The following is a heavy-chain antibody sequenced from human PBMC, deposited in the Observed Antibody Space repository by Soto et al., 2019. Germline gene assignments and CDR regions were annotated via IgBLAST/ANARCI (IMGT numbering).Heavy chain of an antibody. Sequence: QVQLVQSGAEVKKPGASVKVSCKASGYTFSSYGISWVRQAPGQGLEWMGWISAYNDNTKYAHNLQGRVTMTTDTYTSTAFMELRSLRSDDTAVYYCARESPPADYWGQGTLVTGSS. CDR1: GYTFSSYG. J-gene: IGHJ4*02. CDR2: ISAYNDNT. CDR3: ARESPPADY. V-gene: IGHV1-18*01.